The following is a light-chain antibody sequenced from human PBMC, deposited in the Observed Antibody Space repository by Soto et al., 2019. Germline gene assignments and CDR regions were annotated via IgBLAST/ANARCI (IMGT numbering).Light chain of an antibody. Sequence: DIQMTQSPSTLSASVGDRVTITCRASQSISSWLAWYQQKPGKAPKLLIYDASSLESGVPSRFSGSGPGTEFTLTISSLQPDDFATYYCQQYNSYPWMLGQGTKVDIK. CDR1: QSISSW. CDR2: DAS. V-gene: IGKV1-5*01. J-gene: IGKJ1*01. CDR3: QQYNSYPWM.